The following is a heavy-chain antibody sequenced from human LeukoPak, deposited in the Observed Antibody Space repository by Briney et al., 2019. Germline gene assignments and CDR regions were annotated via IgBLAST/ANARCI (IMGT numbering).Heavy chain of an antibody. CDR3: ARWPYSSSYYFDY. J-gene: IGHJ4*02. CDR1: GFTFNDYN. V-gene: IGHV3-21*01. D-gene: IGHD6-6*01. CDR2: ITSGTTYI. Sequence: GGSLRLSCAASGFTFNDYNMNWVRQSPEKGLEWVSSITSGTTYIYYADSVRGRFTLSRDNAKNSLYLQMNSLRAEDTAVYYCARWPYSSSYYFDYWGQGTLVTVSS.